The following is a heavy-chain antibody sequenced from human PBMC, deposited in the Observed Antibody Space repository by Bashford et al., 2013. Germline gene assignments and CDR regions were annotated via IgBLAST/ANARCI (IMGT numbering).Heavy chain of an antibody. CDR3: ARDKVGSSGWYYYYGMDV. D-gene: IGHD6-19*01. CDR1: GFGVSDNY. Sequence: GSLRLSCAASGFGVSDNYMSWVRQAPGKGLEWVAIIYSGDTTIYADSVKGRFTISRDNSKNTLYLQMNSLRAEDTAVYYCARDKVGSSGWYYYYGMDVWGQGTTVTVSS. CDR2: IYSGDTT. V-gene: IGHV3-66*02. J-gene: IGHJ6*02.